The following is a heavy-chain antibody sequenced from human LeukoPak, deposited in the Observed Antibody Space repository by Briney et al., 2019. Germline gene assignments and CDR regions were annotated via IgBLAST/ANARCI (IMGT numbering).Heavy chain of an antibody. CDR2: ISSSGSTI. V-gene: IGHV3-11*01. CDR1: GFTFSDYY. D-gene: IGHD1-20*01. Sequence: PGGSLRLPCAASGFTFSDYYMSWIRQAPGKGLEWVSYISSSGSTIYYADSVKGRFTISRDNAKNSLYLQMNSLRAEDTALYYCAKDITDYYYYGMDVWGQGTTVTVSS. J-gene: IGHJ6*02. CDR3: AKDITDYYYYGMDV.